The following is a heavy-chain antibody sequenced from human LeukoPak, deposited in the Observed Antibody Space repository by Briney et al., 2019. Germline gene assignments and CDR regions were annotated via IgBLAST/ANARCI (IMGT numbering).Heavy chain of an antibody. CDR1: GYTFTSHY. V-gene: IGHV1-46*01. J-gene: IGHJ3*02. Sequence: ASVKDSCKASGYTFTSHYMKWVRQGHGQRPEWMGIIHTSGGSARYAQKFQGRVTMTRDTSTSTVYMELSRLTSEDTAVYYCARHFVNYYDTSGDAFDIWGQGTMVTVSS. D-gene: IGHD3-22*01. CDR2: IHTSGGSA. CDR3: ARHFVNYYDTSGDAFDI.